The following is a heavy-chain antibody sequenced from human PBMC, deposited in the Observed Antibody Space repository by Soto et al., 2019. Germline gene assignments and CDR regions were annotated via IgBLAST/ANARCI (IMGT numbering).Heavy chain of an antibody. CDR1: GGTFNNYT. Sequence: GASVEVSCKASGGTFNNYTINWVRQAPGQGLEWMGGVIPIFGTPNYAQKFQVRVTITADISTSTIYMELGSLRSEDTAVYYCARDAFALQLWSPFDYWGQGTVVTVSS. CDR2: VIPIFGTP. V-gene: IGHV1-69*06. CDR3: ARDAFALQLWSPFDY. D-gene: IGHD5-18*01. J-gene: IGHJ4*02.